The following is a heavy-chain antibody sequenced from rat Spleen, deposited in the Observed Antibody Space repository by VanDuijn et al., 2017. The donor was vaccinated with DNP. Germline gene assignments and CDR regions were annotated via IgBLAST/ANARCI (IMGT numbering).Heavy chain of an antibody. V-gene: IGHV5-31*01. Sequence: EVQLVETGGGLVQPGKSLKLSCVASGFTFSSYWMYWIRQAPGKGLEWVASITNTGDSTYYSDSVKGRFTISRDNAKSTLYLQMDSLRSEDTATYYCARSDSYGFPYWGQGTLVTVSS. CDR1: GFTFSSYW. CDR3: ARSDSYGFPY. J-gene: IGHJ3*01. CDR2: ITNTGDST. D-gene: IGHD1-2*01.